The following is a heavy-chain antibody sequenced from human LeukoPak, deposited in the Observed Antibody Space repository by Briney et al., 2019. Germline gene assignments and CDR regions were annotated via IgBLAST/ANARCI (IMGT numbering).Heavy chain of an antibody. CDR1: GGSISSYY. J-gene: IGHJ4*02. V-gene: IGHV4-4*09. CDR2: IYTSGST. D-gene: IGHD5-18*01. CDR3: ARKHGYSYALDY. Sequence: SETLSLTCTVSGGSISSYYWSWIRQPPGKGLERIGYIYTSGSTNYNPSLKSRVTISVDTSKNQFSLKLSSVTAADTAVYYCARKHGYSYALDYWGQGTLVTVSS.